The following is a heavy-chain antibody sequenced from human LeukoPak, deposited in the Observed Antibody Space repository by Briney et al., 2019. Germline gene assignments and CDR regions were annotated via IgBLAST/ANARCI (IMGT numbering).Heavy chain of an antibody. D-gene: IGHD2-15*01. CDR2: ISGSGGST. CDR3: AKDKGLGYCSGGSCYTSYYYGMGV. Sequence: GGSLRLSCAASGFTFSNAWMSWVRQAPGKGLEWVSAISGSGGSTYYADSVKGRFTISRDNSKNTLYLQMNSLRAEDTAVYYCAKDKGLGYCSGGSCYTSYYYGMGVWGKGTTVTVSS. CDR1: GFTFSNAW. V-gene: IGHV3-23*01. J-gene: IGHJ6*04.